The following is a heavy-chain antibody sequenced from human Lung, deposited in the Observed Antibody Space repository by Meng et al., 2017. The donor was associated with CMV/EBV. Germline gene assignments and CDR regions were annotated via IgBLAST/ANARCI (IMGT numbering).Heavy chain of an antibody. CDR3: SREGWGGSGRPFAS. CDR2: IGDGGK. Sequence: GESLKISCAASGFSIRDYGMAWVRQAPGKGLEWVSAIGDGGKYDADSVKGRFTISRDTSTYYVFLQMNSLRPDDTATYYCSREGWGGSGRPFASWGQGTLVTVSS. CDR1: GFSIRDYG. D-gene: IGHD3-10*01. J-gene: IGHJ4*02. V-gene: IGHV3-23*01.